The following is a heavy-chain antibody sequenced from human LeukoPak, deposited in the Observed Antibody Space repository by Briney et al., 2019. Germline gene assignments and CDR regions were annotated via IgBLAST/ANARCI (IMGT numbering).Heavy chain of an antibody. D-gene: IGHD6-19*01. CDR3: ARVGSWYYFDY. Sequence: SETLSLTCTVSGGSISSYYWSWIRQPPGKGLEWIGYIYYSGSTNYNPSLKSRVTISVDTSKNQFSLKLSSVTAADTAVYYCARVGSWYYFDYWGQGILVTVSS. J-gene: IGHJ4*02. CDR1: GGSISSYY. CDR2: IYYSGST. V-gene: IGHV4-59*01.